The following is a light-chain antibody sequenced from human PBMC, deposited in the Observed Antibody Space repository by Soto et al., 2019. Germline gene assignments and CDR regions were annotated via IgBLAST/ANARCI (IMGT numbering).Light chain of an antibody. V-gene: IGKV1-12*01. CDR2: AAS. J-gene: IGKJ4*01. CDR3: QQSNYSPLT. CDR1: QDISYW. Sequence: DIPMTQSPSSVSASVGDRVTITCRASQDISYWLTWYQQKPGKAPKLLIYAASNLQNGVPSRFSGSGSGTDFTLTITSLQPEDFATYYCQQSNYSPLTFGGGTKVDIK.